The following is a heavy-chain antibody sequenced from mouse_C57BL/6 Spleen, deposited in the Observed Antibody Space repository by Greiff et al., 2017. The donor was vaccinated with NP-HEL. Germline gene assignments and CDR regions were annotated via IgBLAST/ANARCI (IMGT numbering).Heavy chain of an antibody. J-gene: IGHJ3*01. Sequence: EVQLQESGGGLVKPGGSLKLSCAASGFTFSDYGMHWVRQAPEQGLEWVAYISSGSSTIYYADTVKGRFTISIDNAKNTLFLQMTCLRSEDTAMYYCAWGLGTYWGQGTLVTVSA. CDR1: GFTFSDYG. CDR3: AWGLGTY. CDR2: ISSGSSTI. D-gene: IGHD4-1*01. V-gene: IGHV5-17*01.